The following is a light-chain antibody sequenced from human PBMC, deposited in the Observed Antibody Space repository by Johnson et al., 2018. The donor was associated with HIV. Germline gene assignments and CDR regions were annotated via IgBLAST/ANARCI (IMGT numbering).Light chain of an antibody. V-gene: IGLV1-51*01. CDR1: SSNIGNNY. J-gene: IGLJ1*01. CDR2: DNN. Sequence: QPVLTQPPSVSAAPGQKVTISCSGSSSNIGNNYVSWYQQLPGTAPKLLIYDNNKRPSGIPDRFSGSKSATSTTLGITGLQTRDEADYYCGTWDISLNAYVFGTGTKVTVL. CDR3: GTWDISLNAYV.